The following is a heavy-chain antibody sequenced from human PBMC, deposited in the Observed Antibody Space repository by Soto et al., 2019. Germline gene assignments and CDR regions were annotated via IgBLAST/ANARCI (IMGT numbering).Heavy chain of an antibody. D-gene: IGHD1-26*01. V-gene: IGHV3-9*01. J-gene: IGHJ3*02. CDR2: ISWNSGSI. Sequence: EVQLVEPGGGLVQPGRSLRLSCAASGFTFDDYAMHWVRQAPGKGLEWVSGISWNSGSIGYADSVKGRFTISRDNAKNSLYLEMNSLRAEDTALYYCAKDKGVGLGQGRDAFDIWGQGTMVTVSS. CDR1: GFTFDDYA. CDR3: AKDKGVGLGQGRDAFDI.